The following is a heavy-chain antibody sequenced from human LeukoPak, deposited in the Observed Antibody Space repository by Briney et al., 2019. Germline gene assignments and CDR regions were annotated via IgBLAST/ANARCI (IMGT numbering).Heavy chain of an antibody. J-gene: IGHJ5*02. CDR3: ARQYSTNWYDDRGWFDP. D-gene: IGHD6-13*01. V-gene: IGHV4-38-2*02. CDR2: IYHSGST. CDR1: GYSISSDYY. Sequence: SETLSLTCTVSGYSISSDYYWGWIRQPPGKGLQWIGSIYHSGSTSYNPSLKSRVTISVDTSKNQFSLKLSSVTAADTAFYYCARQYSTNWYDDRGWFDPWGQGTLVTVSS.